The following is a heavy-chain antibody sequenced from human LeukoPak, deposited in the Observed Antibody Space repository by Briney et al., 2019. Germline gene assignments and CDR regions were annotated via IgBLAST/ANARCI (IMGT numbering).Heavy chain of an antibody. D-gene: IGHD6-19*01. CDR3: ARSARIAVAGGVLGY. CDR1: GYTFTGYY. J-gene: IGHJ4*02. CDR2: INPNSGGT. V-gene: IGHV1-2*02. Sequence: ASVKVSCKASGYTFTGYYMHWVRQAPGQGLEWMGWINPNSGGTNYAQKFQGRVTMTRDTSISAAYMDLSRLRSDDTAVYYCARSARIAVAGGVLGYWGQGTLVTVSS.